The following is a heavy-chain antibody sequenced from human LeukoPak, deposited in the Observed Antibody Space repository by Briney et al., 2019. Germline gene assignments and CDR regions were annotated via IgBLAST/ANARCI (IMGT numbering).Heavy chain of an antibody. CDR1: GFTFSSYS. V-gene: IGHV3-23*01. CDR2: IRGSGENT. CDR3: AKDYWYSGAFPQPVIS. J-gene: IGHJ5*02. D-gene: IGHD1-26*01. Sequence: GGSLRLSCAASGFTFSSYSMNWVRQAPGKGLEWVSGIRGSGENTYYADSVKGRFTISRDNSKNTLFLQMNSLRAEDTAFYCAKDYWYSGAFPQPVISWGQGTLVTVSS.